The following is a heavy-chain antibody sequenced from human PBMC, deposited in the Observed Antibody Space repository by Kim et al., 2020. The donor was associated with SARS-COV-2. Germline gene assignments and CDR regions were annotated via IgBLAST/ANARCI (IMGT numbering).Heavy chain of an antibody. J-gene: IGHJ6*02. CDR2: INAGNGAT. CDR1: GYSFPIYS. CDR3: ARRGLGYGTDV. Sequence: ASVKVSCKPSGYSFPIYSLHWVRQAPGQRLEWMGWINAGNGATMSSQRFQDRVTISRDTSASAAYMELTSLTSEDTAVYDCARRGLGYGTDVWGQGTTVT. D-gene: IGHD3-16*01. V-gene: IGHV1-3*01.